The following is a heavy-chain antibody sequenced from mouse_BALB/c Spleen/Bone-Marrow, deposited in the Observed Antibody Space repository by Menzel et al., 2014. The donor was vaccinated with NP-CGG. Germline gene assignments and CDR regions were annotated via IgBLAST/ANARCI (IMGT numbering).Heavy chain of an antibody. CDR1: GFTFSNYW. J-gene: IGHJ2*01. CDR3: TRNWDYFDY. V-gene: IGHV6-6*02. D-gene: IGHD4-1*01. Sequence: EVKLVESGGGLVQPGGSMKLSCVASGFTFSNYWMNWVRQSPEKGLEWVAEIRLKSNNYATHYAESVKGRFTISRDDSKSSVYLQMNNLRVEDTGIYYCTRNWDYFDYWGQGTTLTVSS. CDR2: IRLKSNNYAT.